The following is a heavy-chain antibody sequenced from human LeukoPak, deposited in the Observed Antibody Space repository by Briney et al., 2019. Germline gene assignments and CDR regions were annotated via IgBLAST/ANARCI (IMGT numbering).Heavy chain of an antibody. CDR3: ATNAGPAALDAIEI. D-gene: IGHD2-2*01. CDR1: GDSINRHY. J-gene: IGHJ3*02. V-gene: IGHV4-59*08. Sequence: PSETLSLTCTVSGDSINRHYWSWIRQTPGTGLEWIGYISYRGSTNYNPSLKSRVTMSVDTSNNQFSLRLSSVTAADTAVYYCATNAGPAALDAIEIWGRGTIVIVSS. CDR2: ISYRGST.